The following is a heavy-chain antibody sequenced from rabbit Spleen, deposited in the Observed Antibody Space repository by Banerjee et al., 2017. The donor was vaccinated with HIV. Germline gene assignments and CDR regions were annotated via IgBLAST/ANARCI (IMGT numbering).Heavy chain of an antibody. D-gene: IGHD1-1*01. CDR1: GFTFSSYY. CDR2: INSGSGRT. Sequence: QSVEESGGRLVKPDESLTLTCKASGFTFSSYYMSWVRQAPGKGLEWIGCINSGSGRTYYASWAKGRFTISKTSSTTVTLQMTSLTAADTATYFCAKDLTDVIGWNFGLWGPGTLVTVS. V-gene: IGHV1S40*01. CDR3: AKDLTDVIGWNFGL. J-gene: IGHJ4*01.